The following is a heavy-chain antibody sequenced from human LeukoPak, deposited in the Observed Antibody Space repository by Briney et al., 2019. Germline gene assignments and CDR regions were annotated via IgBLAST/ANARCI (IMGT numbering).Heavy chain of an antibody. D-gene: IGHD3-10*01. V-gene: IGHV1-18*01. J-gene: IGHJ4*02. CDR1: VYTFTSYG. CDR2: NSAYNGNT. CDR3: ARNVLLWFGTLPYYFDY. Sequence: ASVNVSCKASVYTFTSYGIRWVRQAPGQGLEWMGWNSAYNGNTNYAQKLQGRVTMTTETSTSTAYMELRSLRSDDTAVYYCARNVLLWFGTLPYYFDYWGQGTLVTVSS.